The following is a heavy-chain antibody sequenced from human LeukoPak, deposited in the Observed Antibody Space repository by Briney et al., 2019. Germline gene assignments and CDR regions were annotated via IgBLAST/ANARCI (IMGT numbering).Heavy chain of an antibody. Sequence: PGRSLRLSCAASGFTFSSYAMHWVRQAPGKGLEWVAVISYDGSNKYYADSVKGRFTISRDNSKNTLHLQLNSLRAEDTAVYYCAKAGYGDRQYFDYWGQGTLVTVSS. D-gene: IGHD4-17*01. CDR3: AKAGYGDRQYFDY. CDR2: ISYDGSNK. J-gene: IGHJ4*02. CDR1: GFTFSSYA. V-gene: IGHV3-30-3*01.